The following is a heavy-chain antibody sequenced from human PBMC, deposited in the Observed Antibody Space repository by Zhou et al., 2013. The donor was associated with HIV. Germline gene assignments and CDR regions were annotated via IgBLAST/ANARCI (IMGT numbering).Heavy chain of an antibody. CDR1: GYTFTGYY. CDR2: ISGDNGNT. Sequence: QVQLVQSGAEVRKPGASVQVSCKTSGYTFTGYYIHWVRQAPGQGLEWMGWISGDNGNTNYSRKFQGRVTMTTDRFTSTAYLEMRRLRYDDTAVYYCAAGVVVPAAMTDHYYYYYYMDVWGKGTTVTVSS. J-gene: IGHJ6*03. V-gene: IGHV1-18*04. CDR3: AAGVVVPAAMTDHYYYYYYMDV. D-gene: IGHD2-2*01.